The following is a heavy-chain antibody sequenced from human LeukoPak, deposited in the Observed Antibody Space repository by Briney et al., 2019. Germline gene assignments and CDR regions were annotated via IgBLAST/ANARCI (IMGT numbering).Heavy chain of an antibody. J-gene: IGHJ6*02. CDR1: GGSISSYY. CDR2: IYYSGST. Sequence: SETLSLTCTVSGGSISSYYWSWIRQPPGKGLEWLGYIYYSGSTNYNPSLKSRVTISVDTSKNQFSLKLSSVTAADTAAYYCARGRGQWPKPLNYYYYGMDVWGQGTTVTVSS. V-gene: IGHV4-59*01. CDR3: ARGRGQWPKPLNYYYYGMDV. D-gene: IGHD6-19*01.